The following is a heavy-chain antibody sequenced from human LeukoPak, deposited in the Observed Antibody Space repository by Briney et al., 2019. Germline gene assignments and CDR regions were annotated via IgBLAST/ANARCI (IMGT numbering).Heavy chain of an antibody. J-gene: IGHJ4*02. V-gene: IGHV3-7*05. Sequence: GSLRLSCAASGFTFSSYWINWVRQAPGTGLEWVANIKHDGSEPYYVDSVKGRFTISRDNAKNSLYLQMNTVRAEDTAVYYCARLARGYPDYWGQGTLVTVSS. CDR3: ARLARGYPDY. D-gene: IGHD5-12*01. CDR1: GFTFSSYW. CDR2: IKHDGSEP.